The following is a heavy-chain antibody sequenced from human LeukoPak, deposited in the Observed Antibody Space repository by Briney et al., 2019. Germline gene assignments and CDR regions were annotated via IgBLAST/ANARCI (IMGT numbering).Heavy chain of an antibody. V-gene: IGHV1-69*06. J-gene: IGHJ4*02. D-gene: IGHD6-19*01. CDR3: AGKYSSGWAFDY. Sequence: SVKVPCKASGGAFSSYAISWVRQAPGQGLEWMGGIIPIFGTANYAQKFQGRVTITADKSTSTAYMELSSLRSEDTAVYYCAGKYSSGWAFDYWGQGTLVTVSS. CDR2: IIPIFGTA. CDR1: GGAFSSYA.